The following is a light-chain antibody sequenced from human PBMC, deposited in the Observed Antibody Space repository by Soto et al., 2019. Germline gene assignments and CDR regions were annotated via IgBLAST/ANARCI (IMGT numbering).Light chain of an antibody. CDR1: QDISKF. Sequence: DIQKTQSPSSLSASVGDRVSFTCQASQDISKFLNWYQHKPGQAPSLLIYDASKSQFGVPSRFSGSGSGTDFTFTISSLQPEDNATYYCQQYDNRPFTFGPGTKVDVK. V-gene: IGKV1-33*01. CDR3: QQYDNRPFT. J-gene: IGKJ3*01. CDR2: DAS.